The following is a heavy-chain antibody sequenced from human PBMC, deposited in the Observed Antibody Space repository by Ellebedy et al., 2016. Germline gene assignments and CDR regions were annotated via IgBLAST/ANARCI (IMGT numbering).Heavy chain of an antibody. D-gene: IGHD3-10*01. CDR1: DFTVSNNY. J-gene: IGHJ4*02. CDR2: IYSGTTT. CDR3: AKDSYYGSGSSIYFDN. V-gene: IGHV3-66*01. Sequence: GESLKISCVASDFTVSNNYMSWIRQTPGKGLEWVSMIYSGTTTAYADSVKGRFVISRDNSKNTLFLQMNSLRVDDSGVYYCAKDSYYGSGSSIYFDNWGQGTLVTVSS.